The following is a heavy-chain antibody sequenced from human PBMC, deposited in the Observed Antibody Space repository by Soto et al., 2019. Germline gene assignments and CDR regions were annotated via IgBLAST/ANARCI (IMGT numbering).Heavy chain of an antibody. J-gene: IGHJ6*02. V-gene: IGHV4-34*01. CDR2: INHSGST. Sequence: SETLSLTCAVYGGSFSGYYWNWIRKPPGKGLEWIGEINHSGSTNYNPSLKSRVTISVDTSKNQFSLKLSSVTAADTAVYYCARVSGIYYYGMDVWGQGTTVTVSS. D-gene: IGHD3-10*01. CDR3: ARVSGIYYYGMDV. CDR1: GGSFSGYY.